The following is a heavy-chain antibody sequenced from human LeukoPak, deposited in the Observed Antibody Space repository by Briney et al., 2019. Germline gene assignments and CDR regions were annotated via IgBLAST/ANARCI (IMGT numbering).Heavy chain of an antibody. Sequence: GGSLRLSCAASGFTFTSYSMNWVRQAPGKGLEWVSTISGGGGSTYYADSVKGRFTISRDNSKNTLYLQMSSLRAEDTAVYYCASEVGSSTNYWGQGTLVTVSS. J-gene: IGHJ4*02. D-gene: IGHD1-26*01. V-gene: IGHV3-23*01. CDR3: ASEVGSSTNY. CDR2: ISGGGGST. CDR1: GFTFTSYS.